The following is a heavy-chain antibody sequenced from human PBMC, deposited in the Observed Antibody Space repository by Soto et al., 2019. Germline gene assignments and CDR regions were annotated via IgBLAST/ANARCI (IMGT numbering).Heavy chain of an antibody. CDR1: GFTFSSYG. CDR3: AKVLGIAADHYGIDV. Sequence: QVQLVESGGGVVQPGRSLRLSGAASGFTFSSYGMHWVRQAPGKGLELVAVISYDGSNKYYADSVKGRFTISIDKSKNTVYLQRTSLRADDTAVYYDAKVLGIAADHYGIDVWGQGHTVAVCS. D-gene: IGHD6-25*01. CDR2: ISYDGSNK. V-gene: IGHV3-30*18. J-gene: IGHJ6*02.